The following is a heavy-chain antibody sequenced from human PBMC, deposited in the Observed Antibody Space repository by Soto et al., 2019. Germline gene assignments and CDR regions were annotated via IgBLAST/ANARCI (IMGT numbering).Heavy chain of an antibody. CDR3: ARGTGTTYYYYCYGMDV. D-gene: IGHD1-7*01. CDR1: GGSISSYY. Sequence: PSETLSLTCTVSGGSISSYYWSWIRQPPGKGLEWIGYIYYSGSTNYNPSLKSRVTISVDTSKNQFSLKLSSVTAADTAVYYCARGTGTTYYYYCYGMDVWGQGTTVTVSS. CDR2: IYYSGST. V-gene: IGHV4-59*01. J-gene: IGHJ6*02.